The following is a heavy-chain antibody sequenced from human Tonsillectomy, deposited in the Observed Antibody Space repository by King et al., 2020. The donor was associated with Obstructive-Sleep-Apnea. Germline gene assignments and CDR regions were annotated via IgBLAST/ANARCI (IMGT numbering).Heavy chain of an antibody. D-gene: IGHD3-22*01. CDR2: KYYSGST. J-gene: IGHJ4*02. CDR3: ARGSAYYYDSSGYYYSFDY. CDR1: GGSVSSGSYY. Sequence: QLQESGPGLVKPSETLSLTCTVSGGSVSSGSYYWSWIRQSPGKGLEWIGYKYYSGSTNYNPSLKSRVTISVDTSKNQFSLKLSSVTAADTAVYYCARGSAYYYDSSGYYYSFDYWGQGTLVTVSS. V-gene: IGHV4-61*01.